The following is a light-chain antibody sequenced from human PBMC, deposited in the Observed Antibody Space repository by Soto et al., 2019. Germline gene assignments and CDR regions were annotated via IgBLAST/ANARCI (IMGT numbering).Light chain of an antibody. J-gene: IGKJ1*01. CDR1: QTISSW. Sequence: DIKMTQSPSTLSGSVGDRVTITCRASQTISSWLAWYQQKPGKAPKLLIYKASTLKSGVPSRFSGSGSGTEFTLTISSLQPADFATYYCQHYNSYSEAFGQGTKVELK. V-gene: IGKV1-5*03. CDR2: KAS. CDR3: QHYNSYSEA.